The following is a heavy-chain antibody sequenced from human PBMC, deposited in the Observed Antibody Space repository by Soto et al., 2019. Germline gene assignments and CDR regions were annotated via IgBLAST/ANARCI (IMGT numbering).Heavy chain of an antibody. CDR3: ARGNYYYYGMDV. J-gene: IGHJ6*02. Sequence: QLQLQQSGPGLVRPSQTLSLTCGISGDSVSRNTAAWNWIRQSPSRGLEWLGRTYYTSKWYNDYATYVKSRITINSDTSKNQVSLHLNSVTPDDTAVYYCARGNYYYYGMDVWGQGTTVTVSS. CDR2: TYYTSKWYN. CDR1: GDSVSRNTAA. V-gene: IGHV6-1*01.